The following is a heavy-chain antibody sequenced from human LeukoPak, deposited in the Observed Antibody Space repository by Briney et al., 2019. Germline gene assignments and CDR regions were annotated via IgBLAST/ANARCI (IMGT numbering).Heavy chain of an antibody. Sequence: SETLSLTCTVSGGSISSYYWSWIRQPPGEGLEWIGYIYYSGSTNYNPSLKSRVTISVDTSKNQFSLKLSSVTAADTAVYYCARLSVAAAGTPGIYFDYWGQGTLVTVSS. CDR3: ARLSVAAAGTPGIYFDY. D-gene: IGHD6-13*01. CDR2: IYYSGST. V-gene: IGHV4-59*08. J-gene: IGHJ4*02. CDR1: GGSISSYY.